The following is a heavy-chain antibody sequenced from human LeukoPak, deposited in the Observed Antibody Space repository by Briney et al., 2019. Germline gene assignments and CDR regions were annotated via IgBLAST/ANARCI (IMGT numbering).Heavy chain of an antibody. CDR2: INHSGST. D-gene: IGHD3-22*01. CDR3: ARALTYDSSGYYPYGMDV. CDR1: GGSFSGYY. V-gene: IGHV4-34*01. J-gene: IGHJ6*02. Sequence: SETLSLTCAVYGGSFSGYYWSWIRQPPGKGLEWIGEINHSGSTNYNPSLKSRVTISVDTSKNQFSLKLSSVTAADTAVYYCARALTYDSSGYYPYGMDVWGQGTTVTVSS.